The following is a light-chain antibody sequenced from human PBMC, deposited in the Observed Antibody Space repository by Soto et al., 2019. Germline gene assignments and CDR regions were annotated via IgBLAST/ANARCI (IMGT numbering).Light chain of an antibody. CDR1: QDITNY. CDR2: GAS. Sequence: DIQMTQSPSSLSASVGDRVTITCRASQDITNYLAWYQQKPGKVPKLLIYGASTLQSGVPSRFSGSGSGTEFTLTISSLQPEDVATYYCQKYNRAPWTCGQGTKVEIK. V-gene: IGKV1-27*01. J-gene: IGKJ1*01. CDR3: QKYNRAPWT.